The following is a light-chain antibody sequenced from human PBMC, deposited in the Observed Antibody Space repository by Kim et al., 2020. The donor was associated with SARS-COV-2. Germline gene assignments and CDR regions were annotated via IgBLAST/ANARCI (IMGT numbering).Light chain of an antibody. CDR3: SSYTTRNTWV. CDR1: SSDVGGYTC. CDR2: DVI. J-gene: IGLJ3*02. Sequence: QSALTQPASVSGSPGQSITISCTGSSSDVGGYTCVSWYQQHPGKVPKLVIYDVINRPSGVSDRFSGSKSGNTASLTISGLQAEDEADYYCSSYTTRNTWVFGGGTQRPS. V-gene: IGLV2-14*03.